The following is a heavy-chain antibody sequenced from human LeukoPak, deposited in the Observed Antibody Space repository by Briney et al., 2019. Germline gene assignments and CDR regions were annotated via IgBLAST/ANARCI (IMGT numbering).Heavy chain of an antibody. Sequence: PGGSLRLSCAASGVTFSSYSMNWVRQAPGKGLEWVSSISSSSSYIYYADSVNGRFTISRDNAKNSLYVQMNTLRAEDTAVYYCARVPRYYGSGSPPDYWGQGTLVTVSS. V-gene: IGHV3-21*01. CDR2: ISSSSSYI. D-gene: IGHD3-10*01. CDR3: ARVPRYYGSGSPPDY. J-gene: IGHJ4*02. CDR1: GVTFSSYS.